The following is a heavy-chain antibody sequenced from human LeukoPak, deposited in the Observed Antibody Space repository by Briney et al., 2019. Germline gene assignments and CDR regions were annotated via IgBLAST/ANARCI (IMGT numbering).Heavy chain of an antibody. CDR3: ARWGVGDY. CDR2: ISSSGTI. J-gene: IGHJ4*02. V-gene: IGHV3-48*03. D-gene: IGHD1-26*01. Sequence: SGGSLRLSCAASGFTFSSYEMNWVRQAPGRGLEWVSYISSSGTIYYADSVKGRFTISRDNAKNSLYLQVNSLRAEDTAVYYCARWGVGDYWGQGTLVTVSS. CDR1: GFTFSSYE.